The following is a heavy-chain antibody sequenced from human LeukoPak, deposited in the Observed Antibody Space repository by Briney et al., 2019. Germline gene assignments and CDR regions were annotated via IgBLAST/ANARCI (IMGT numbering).Heavy chain of an antibody. J-gene: IGHJ6*03. CDR3: TRTLSWFPQGIFYNFYMDV. CDR1: GGSISTNY. D-gene: IGHD3-10*01. V-gene: IGHV4-59*01. CDR2: IYYSGTT. Sequence: SETLSLTCTVSGGSISTNYRSWIRQPPGRGLEWIGSIYYSGTTNYSPSLKSRVTISVDTSKNQFSLKLTSVTAADTAVYYCTRTLSWFPQGIFYNFYMDVWGKGTTVTVSS.